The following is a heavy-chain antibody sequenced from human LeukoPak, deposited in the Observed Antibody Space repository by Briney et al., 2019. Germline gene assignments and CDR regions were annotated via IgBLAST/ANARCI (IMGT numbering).Heavy chain of an antibody. J-gene: IGHJ4*02. CDR3: ARARGGDYFDY. D-gene: IGHD2-21*01. Sequence: PSETLSLTXAVSGYSISSGYYWGWIRQPPGKGLEWIGSIYHSGSTYYNPSLKSRVTISVDTSKNQFSLKLSSVTAADTAVYYCARARGGDYFDYWGQGTLVTVSS. CDR1: GYSISSGYY. V-gene: IGHV4-38-2*01. CDR2: IYHSGST.